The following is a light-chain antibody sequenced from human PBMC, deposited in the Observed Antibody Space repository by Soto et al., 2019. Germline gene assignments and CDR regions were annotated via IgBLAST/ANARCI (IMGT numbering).Light chain of an antibody. V-gene: IGKV1-39*01. CDR3: QQGYSTPYT. CDR1: QNINTY. CDR2: AAS. Sequence: DIQMTQSPSSLSASVGDRVTITCRASQNINTYLNWYQQKPGKAPKLLIYAASSLQCGVPSRFSGSGSGTDFTLTIRSLQPEDLATYSCQQGYSTPYTFGQGTKLEIK. J-gene: IGKJ2*01.